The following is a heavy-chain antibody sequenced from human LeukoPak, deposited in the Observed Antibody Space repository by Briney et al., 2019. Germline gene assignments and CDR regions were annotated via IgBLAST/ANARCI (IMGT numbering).Heavy chain of an antibody. V-gene: IGHV3-48*04. CDR3: ARGRLSFDS. CDR1: GFTFSNKS. CDR2: ISPSSSTI. J-gene: IGHJ4*02. Sequence: GGSLRLSCAASGFTFSNKSMNWVRQAPGKGLEWVSYISPSSSTIYYADSVKGRFTISRDNAKNSLYLQMNDLRAEDTAVYYCARGRLSFDSWGQGTLVTVSS.